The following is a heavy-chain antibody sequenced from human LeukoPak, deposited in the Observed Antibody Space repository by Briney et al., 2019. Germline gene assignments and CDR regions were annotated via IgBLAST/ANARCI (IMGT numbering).Heavy chain of an antibody. Sequence: SETLSLTCTVSGGSISSYYWSWIRQPPGKGLEWIGYIYYSGSTNYNPSLKSRVTISVDTSKDQFSLKLSSVTAADTAVYYCARHSGGRDSSGEYWYFDLWGRGTLVTVSS. CDR3: ARHSGGRDSSGEYWYFDL. CDR2: IYYSGST. CDR1: GGSISSYY. D-gene: IGHD3-22*01. V-gene: IGHV4-59*08. J-gene: IGHJ2*01.